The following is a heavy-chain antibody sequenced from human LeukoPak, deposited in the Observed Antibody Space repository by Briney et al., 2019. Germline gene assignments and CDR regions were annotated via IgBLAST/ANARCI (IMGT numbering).Heavy chain of an antibody. CDR2: IIPILGIA. J-gene: IGHJ4*02. V-gene: IGHV1-69*02. CDR1: GGTFSSYT. CDR3: ARANFLYCSSTTCLFDY. D-gene: IGHD2-2*01. Sequence: ASVKVSCKASGGTFSSYTISWVRQAPGQGLEWMGRIIPILGIANYAQKFQGRVTITADKSTSTAYMELSSLRSDDTAVYYCARANFLYCSSTTCLFDYWGQGTLVIVSS.